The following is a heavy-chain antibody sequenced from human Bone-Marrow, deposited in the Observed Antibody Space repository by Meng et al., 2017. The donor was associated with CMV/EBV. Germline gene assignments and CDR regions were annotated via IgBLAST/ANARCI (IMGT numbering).Heavy chain of an antibody. CDR2: INHSGST. CDR1: GGSFSGYY. Sequence: SEPLSLTCAVYGGSFSGYYWSWIRQPPGKGLEWIGEINHSGSTNYNPSLKSRVTISVDTSKNQFSLKLSSVTAADTAVYYCARGRRSGSYFFYYGMDVWGQGTTVTVSS. CDR3: ARGRRSGSYFFYYGMDV. D-gene: IGHD1-26*01. J-gene: IGHJ6*02. V-gene: IGHV4-34*01.